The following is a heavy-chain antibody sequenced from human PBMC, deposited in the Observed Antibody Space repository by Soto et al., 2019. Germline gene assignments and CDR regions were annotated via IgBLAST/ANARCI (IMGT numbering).Heavy chain of an antibody. J-gene: IGHJ5*02. CDR2: ISAYNGNT. CDR3: ARSLYCSSTSCRWFDP. D-gene: IGHD2-2*01. V-gene: IGHV1-18*04. CDR1: GYTFTSYG. Sequence: ASVKVSCKASGYTFTSYGIGWVRQAPGQGLEWMGWISAYNGNTNYAQKLQGRVTMTTNTSTSTAYMELRSLRSDDTAVYYCARSLYCSSTSCRWFDPWGQGTLVTVSS.